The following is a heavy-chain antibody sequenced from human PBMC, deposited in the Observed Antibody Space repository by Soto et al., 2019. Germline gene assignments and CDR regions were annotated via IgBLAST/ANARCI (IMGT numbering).Heavy chain of an antibody. Sequence: ASVKVSWKASGYTFSNSGISWVRQAPGQGLEWMGWINIGNGNTKYSQHFQGRVTINQDTSTSTAYMELSSLTSEDTAVYYCAREKWGSGSRWLDPWGQGTLVTVSS. D-gene: IGHD6-19*01. J-gene: IGHJ5*02. CDR1: GYTFSNSG. V-gene: IGHV1-18*01. CDR3: AREKWGSGSRWLDP. CDR2: INIGNGNT.